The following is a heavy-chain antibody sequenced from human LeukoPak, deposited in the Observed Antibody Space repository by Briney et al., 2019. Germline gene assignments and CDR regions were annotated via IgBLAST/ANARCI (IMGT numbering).Heavy chain of an antibody. CDR2: IRYDGSNK. CDR3: TKRGIAVADY. Sequence: PGGSLRLSCAASGFTFSSYGMHWVRQAPGKGLEWVAFIRYDGSNKYYADSVKGRFTISRDNSKNTLYLQMNSLRAEDTAVYYCTKRGIAVADYWGQGTLVTVSS. V-gene: IGHV3-30*02. CDR1: GFTFSSYG. D-gene: IGHD6-19*01. J-gene: IGHJ4*02.